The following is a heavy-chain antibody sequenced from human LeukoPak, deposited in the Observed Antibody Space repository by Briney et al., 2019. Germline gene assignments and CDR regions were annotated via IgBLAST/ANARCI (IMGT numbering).Heavy chain of an antibody. J-gene: IGHJ6*03. CDR3: ARDPYSGGYWSYYYYYMDV. CDR2: ISSSGSTI. V-gene: IGHV3-48*03. D-gene: IGHD1-26*01. CDR1: GFTFSSYE. Sequence: GGSLRLSCAASGFTFSSYEMNWVRQAPGKGLEWVSYISSSGSTIYYADSVEGRFTISRDNAKNSLYLQMNSLTAEDTAVYYCARDPYSGGYWSYYYYYMDVWGKGTTVTISS.